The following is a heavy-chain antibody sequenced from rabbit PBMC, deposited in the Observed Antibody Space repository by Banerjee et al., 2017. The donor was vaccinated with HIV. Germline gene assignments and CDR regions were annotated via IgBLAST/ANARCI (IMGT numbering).Heavy chain of an antibody. CDR3: ARGPYAAYSGYGYAVYFNL. CDR1: GFSFSSSYY. V-gene: IGHV1S47*01. Sequence: QEQLEESGGDLVKPEGSLTLTCTASGFSFSSSYYMCWVRQAPGKGLEWIACIYNGDGSTYYASWVNGRFTISRSTSLNTVTLQMTSLTAADTATYFCARGPYAAYSGYGYAVYFNLWGPGTLVTVS. D-gene: IGHD6-1*01. J-gene: IGHJ4*01. CDR2: IYNGDGST.